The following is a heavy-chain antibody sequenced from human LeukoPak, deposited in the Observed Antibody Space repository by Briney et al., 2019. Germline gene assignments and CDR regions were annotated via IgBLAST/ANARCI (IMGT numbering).Heavy chain of an antibody. V-gene: IGHV1-69*05. D-gene: IGHD2-2*01. CDR2: IIPIFGTA. J-gene: IGHJ4*02. CDR3: AGGQYGTDFDY. CDR1: GGTFSSYA. Sequence: SVKVSCKASGGTFSSYAISWVRQAPGQGLEWMGGIIPIFGTANYAQKFQGRVTITTDESTSTAYMELSSLRSEDTAVYHCAGGQYGTDFDYWGQGTLVTVSS.